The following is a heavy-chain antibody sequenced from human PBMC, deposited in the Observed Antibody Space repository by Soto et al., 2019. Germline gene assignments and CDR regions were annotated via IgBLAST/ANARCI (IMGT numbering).Heavy chain of an antibody. CDR3: TRAPSGRYSSSWYNFDY. D-gene: IGHD6-13*01. Sequence: PGGSLRLSCTASGFTFGDYAMSWFRQAPGKGLEWVGFIRSKAYGGTTEYAASVKGRFTISRDDSKSIAYLQMNSLKTEDTAVYYCTRAPSGRYSSSWYNFDYWGQGTLVTVSS. CDR1: GFTFGDYA. V-gene: IGHV3-49*03. J-gene: IGHJ4*02. CDR2: IRSKAYGGTT.